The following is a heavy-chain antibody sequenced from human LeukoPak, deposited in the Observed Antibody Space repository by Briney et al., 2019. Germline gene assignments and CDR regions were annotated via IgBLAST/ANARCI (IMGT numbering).Heavy chain of an antibody. D-gene: IGHD2-2*01. CDR1: GFTFSNSA. CDR2: MSNSGGST. CDR3: AKDPYCTSTSCHYYFDY. Sequence: PGGSLRLSCAASGFTFSNSAMSWVRQAPGKGLEWVSTMSNSGGSTNYADSVKGRFTISRDNSRNTLFLQMDSLRAEDTAIYYCAKDPYCTSTSCHYYFDYWGQGILVTVSS. V-gene: IGHV3-23*01. J-gene: IGHJ4*02.